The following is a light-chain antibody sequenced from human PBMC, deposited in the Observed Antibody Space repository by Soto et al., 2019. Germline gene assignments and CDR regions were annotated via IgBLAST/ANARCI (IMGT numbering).Light chain of an antibody. J-gene: IGKJ4*01. CDR3: QQGKSFPLT. V-gene: IGKV1-12*01. CDR2: TAS. CDR1: QYINKW. Sequence: IKMNQSPSSVSANMRDRVTITCLASQYINKWLAWYQQKPGLAPNLVIYTASRLHGGGPSRFSGSASGTDFTLTISSLQPEDVATYYCQQGKSFPLTFGGRSNVDNK.